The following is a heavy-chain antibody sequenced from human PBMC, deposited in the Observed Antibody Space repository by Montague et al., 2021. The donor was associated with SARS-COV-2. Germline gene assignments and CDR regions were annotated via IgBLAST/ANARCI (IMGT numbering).Heavy chain of an antibody. Sequence: SETLSLTCTVSGGSITGYYWSWLRRSPGKGLEWIAYIYYGGAANYNPSXXSRVTISTDTSKNQLSLKVNSVTAADTAVYYCVRDHPYGGPRGAYDIWGQGTVVTVSS. V-gene: IGHV4-59*01. CDR1: GGSITGYY. J-gene: IGHJ3*02. D-gene: IGHD4-23*01. CDR2: IYYGGAA. CDR3: VRDHPYGGPRGAYDI.